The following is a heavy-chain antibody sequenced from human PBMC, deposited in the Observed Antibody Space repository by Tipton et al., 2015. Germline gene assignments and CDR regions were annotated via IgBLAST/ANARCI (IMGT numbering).Heavy chain of an antibody. CDR2: INPSGGST. CDR1: GYTFTNYY. Sequence: QVQLVQSGAEVKKPGASVKVSCKASGYTFTNYYIYWERQAPGQGLEWMGVINPSGGSTNYAQNFQGRVTMTTDTSTSTAYMELRSLRSDDTAVYYCARVSYFDKWGRGTLVTVSS. J-gene: IGHJ4*02. CDR3: ARVSYFDK. V-gene: IGHV1-46*01.